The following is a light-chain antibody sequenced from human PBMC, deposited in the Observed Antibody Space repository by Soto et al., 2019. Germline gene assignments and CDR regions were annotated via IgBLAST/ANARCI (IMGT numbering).Light chain of an antibody. CDR2: KAS. J-gene: IGKJ1*01. V-gene: IGKV1-5*03. CDR3: QPDYTYPWT. CDR1: QSISSW. Sequence: DIQMTQSPSTLSASVGDRVTITCRASQSISSWLAWYPQRPGKAPKLLIYKASNFESGVPSRFSGSGSGTELTPTISSLHPDDCATDYCQPDYTYPWTAGQGTKVEIK.